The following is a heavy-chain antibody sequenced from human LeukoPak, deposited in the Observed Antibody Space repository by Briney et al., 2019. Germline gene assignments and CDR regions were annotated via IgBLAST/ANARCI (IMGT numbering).Heavy chain of an antibody. CDR1: GGSISSGGYY. Sequence: SETLSLTCTVSGGSISSGGYYWSWIRQPPGKGLEWIGYIYHSGSTYYNPSLKSRVTISVDRSKNQFSLKLSSVTAADTAVYYCARDNHGSDYWGQGTLVTVSS. CDR2: IYHSGST. V-gene: IGHV4-30-2*01. CDR3: ARDNHGSDY. D-gene: IGHD6-13*01. J-gene: IGHJ4*02.